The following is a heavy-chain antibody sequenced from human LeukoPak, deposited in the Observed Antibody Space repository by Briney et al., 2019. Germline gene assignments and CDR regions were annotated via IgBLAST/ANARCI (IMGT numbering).Heavy chain of an antibody. CDR2: INKAGDRT. D-gene: IGHD5-18*01. Sequence: GGSLRLSCAASGFTFDDFSIHWVRQAPGKGLEWVSLINKAGDRTYYADSVEGRFTISRDNSKNSLYLQMNSLTTDDTALYYCAKDYTAMVRGPDYWGQGTLVTVSS. J-gene: IGHJ4*02. CDR1: GFTFDDFS. CDR3: AKDYTAMVRGPDY. V-gene: IGHV3-43*01.